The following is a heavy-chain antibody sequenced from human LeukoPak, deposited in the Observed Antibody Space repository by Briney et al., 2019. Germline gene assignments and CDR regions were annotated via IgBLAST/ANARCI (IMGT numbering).Heavy chain of an antibody. Sequence: GGSLRLSCAASGFTFSSYEMNWVRQAPGKGLEWVSAINDDTPYYADSVKGRFTVSRDNSKDTLYLQLNSLRAEDTAIYYCAKEHDLWHEEGNWFDTWGQGVLVTVSS. CDR2: INDDTP. V-gene: IGHV3-23*01. J-gene: IGHJ5*02. CDR3: AKEHDLWHEEGNWFDT. D-gene: IGHD3-3*01. CDR1: GFTFSSYE.